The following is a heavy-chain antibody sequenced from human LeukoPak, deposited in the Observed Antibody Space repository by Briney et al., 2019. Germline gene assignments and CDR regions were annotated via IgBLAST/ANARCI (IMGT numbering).Heavy chain of an antibody. CDR1: GFTFSSYA. J-gene: IGHJ4*02. V-gene: IGHV3-30-3*01. CDR3: AREVAHCGGDCYSHFDY. D-gene: IGHD2-21*02. CDR2: ISYDGSNK. Sequence: GRSLRLSCAASGFTFSSYAMHWVRQAPGKGLEWVAVISYDGSNKYYADSVKGRFTNSRDNSKNTLYLQMNSLRAEDTAVYYCAREVAHCGGDCYSHFDYWGQGTLVTVSS.